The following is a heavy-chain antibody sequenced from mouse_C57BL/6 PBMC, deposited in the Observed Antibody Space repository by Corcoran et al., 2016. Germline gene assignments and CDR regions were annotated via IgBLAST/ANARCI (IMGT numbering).Heavy chain of an antibody. Sequence: EVQLQQSGPELVKPGASVKISCKASGYTFTDYYMNWVKQSHGKSLEWIGDINPNNGGTSYNQKFKGKATLTVDKSSSTAYMELRSLTSEDSAVYYCARDTPSITTVDYFDYWGQGTTLTVSS. V-gene: IGHV1-26*01. J-gene: IGHJ2*01. CDR1: GYTFTDYY. D-gene: IGHD1-1*01. CDR2: INPNNGGT. CDR3: ARDTPSITTVDYFDY.